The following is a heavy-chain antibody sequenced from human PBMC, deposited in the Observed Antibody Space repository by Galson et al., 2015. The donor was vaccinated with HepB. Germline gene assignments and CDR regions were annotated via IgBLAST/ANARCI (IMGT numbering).Heavy chain of an antibody. CDR1: GFTFSSFG. J-gene: IGHJ4*02. CDR3: ARYSKSSGGYDY. D-gene: IGHD6-6*01. V-gene: IGHV3-33*01. CDR2: IWYDGSNK. Sequence: SLRLSCAASGFTFSSFGMHWVRQAPGKGLEWVALIWYDGSNKYYADSVKGRFTISRDNSKNTLHLQMNSLRAEDTAVYYCARYSKSSGGYDYWGQGTLVTVSS.